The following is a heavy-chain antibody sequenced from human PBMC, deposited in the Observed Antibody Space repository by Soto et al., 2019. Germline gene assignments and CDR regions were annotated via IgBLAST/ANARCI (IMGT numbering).Heavy chain of an antibody. CDR3: ASPRAEQLAPHGNYYFEY. CDR1: GGSISSSSYY. V-gene: IGHV4-39*01. D-gene: IGHD6-13*01. J-gene: IGHJ4*02. CDR2: IYYSGST. Sequence: SETLSLTCTVSGGSISSSSYYWGWIRQPPGKGLEWIGSIYYSGSTYYSPSLKSRVTISVDTSKNQFSLKLSSVTAADTAVYYCASPRAEQLAPHGNYYFEYWGQGTLVTVSS.